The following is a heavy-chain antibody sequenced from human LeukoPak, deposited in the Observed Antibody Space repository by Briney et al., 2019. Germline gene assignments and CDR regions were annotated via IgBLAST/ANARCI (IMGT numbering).Heavy chain of an antibody. V-gene: IGHV3-74*01. CDR3: TRVINSGWLGELSD. CDR1: GFTFSTYW. CDR2: INSDVSST. Sequence: GGSLRLSCAASGFTFSTYWMHWVRQAPGKGLVWVSRINSDVSSTTYADSVKGRFTISRDNAKNTLYLQMNRLRAEDTAVYYCTRVINSGWLGELSDWGQGTLLPVFS. J-gene: IGHJ4*02. D-gene: IGHD6-19*01.